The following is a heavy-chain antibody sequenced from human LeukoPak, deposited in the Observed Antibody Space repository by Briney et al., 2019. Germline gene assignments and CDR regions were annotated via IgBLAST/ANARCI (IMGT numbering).Heavy chain of an antibody. V-gene: IGHV5-51*01. CDR3: ARLSHYDILTGWFDP. J-gene: IGHJ5*02. D-gene: IGHD3-9*01. Sequence: GGSLKISCKGSGYSFTSYWIGWVRQMPGKGLEWMGIIYPGDSDTRYSPSFQGQVTISADKSISTAYLQWSSLKASDTAMYYCARLSHYDILTGWFDPWGQGTLVTVSS. CDR1: GYSFTSYW. CDR2: IYPGDSDT.